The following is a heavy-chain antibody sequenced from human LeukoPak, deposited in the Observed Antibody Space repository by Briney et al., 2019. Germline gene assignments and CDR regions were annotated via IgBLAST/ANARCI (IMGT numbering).Heavy chain of an antibody. CDR1: GGSISSYY. Sequence: SETLSLTCTVSGGSISSYYWSWIRQPAGKGLEWIGRIYTSGSTDYNPSLKSRVTMSVDTSKNQFSLKLSSVTAADTAVYYCARVMIVPAAVRGYYYFYGMDVWGQGTTVTVSS. V-gene: IGHV4-4*07. CDR2: IYTSGST. CDR3: ARVMIVPAAVRGYYYFYGMDV. D-gene: IGHD2-2*01. J-gene: IGHJ6*02.